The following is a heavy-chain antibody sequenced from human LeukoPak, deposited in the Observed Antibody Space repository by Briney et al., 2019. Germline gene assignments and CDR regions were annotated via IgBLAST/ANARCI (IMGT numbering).Heavy chain of an antibody. CDR2: MNPNSGNT. CDR1: GYTFTSYD. Sequence: ASVKVSCKASGYTFTSYDINWVRQATGQGLEWMGWMNPNSGNTGYAQKFQGRVTMTRNTSISTAYMELSSLRSEDTAVYYCARDPCCSSTSCYGWFDPWGQGTLVTVSS. J-gene: IGHJ5*02. D-gene: IGHD2-2*01. CDR3: ARDPCCSSTSCYGWFDP. V-gene: IGHV1-8*01.